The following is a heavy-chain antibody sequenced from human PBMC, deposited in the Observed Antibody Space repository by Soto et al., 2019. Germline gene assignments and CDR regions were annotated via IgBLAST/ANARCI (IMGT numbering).Heavy chain of an antibody. Sequence: QVQLVQSGAEVKKPGSSVKVSCKASGGTFGSYAITWVRRAPGQGLEWLGGIIPILNSPAYAQKFQGRVTLTTDTSTNTAYMELRSLTSDDTAVYYCARDEGGYDILTGYYKAHHFDYWGQGVLVTVSS. J-gene: IGHJ4*02. CDR3: ARDEGGYDILTGYYKAHHFDY. CDR2: IIPILNSP. D-gene: IGHD3-9*01. V-gene: IGHV1-69*06. CDR1: GGTFGSYA.